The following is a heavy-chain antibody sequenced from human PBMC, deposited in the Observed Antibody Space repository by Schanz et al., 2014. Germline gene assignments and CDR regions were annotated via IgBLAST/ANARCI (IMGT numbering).Heavy chain of an antibody. CDR2: ISGSGGST. J-gene: IGHJ5*01. Sequence: EVQLLESGGGLVQPGGSLRLSCAASGFTFRNYGMSWVRQAPGQGLEWVSAISGSGGSTYYADSVKGRFTISRDNSKNTLYLQINNLRAEDTAVYYCAKDFTGSGIFFNSWGQGTLVSVSS. D-gene: IGHD3-10*01. V-gene: IGHV3-23*01. CDR1: GFTFRNYG. CDR3: AKDFTGSGIFFNS.